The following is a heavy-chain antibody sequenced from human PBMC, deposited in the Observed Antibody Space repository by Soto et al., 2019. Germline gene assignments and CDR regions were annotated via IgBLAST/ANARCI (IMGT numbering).Heavy chain of an antibody. CDR2: FFPILGIA. V-gene: IGHV1-69*02. J-gene: IGHJ6*03. D-gene: IGHD2-15*01. CDR1: GGTFSSYT. CDR3: ARGYCSGGSCYPSYYYYYYYMDV. Sequence: GASVKVSCKASGGTFSSYTISWVRQAPGQGLEWMGRFFPILGIANYAQKFQGRVTITADKSTSTAYMDLSSLRSEDTAVYYCARGYCSGGSCYPSYYYYYYYMDVWGKGTTVTVSS.